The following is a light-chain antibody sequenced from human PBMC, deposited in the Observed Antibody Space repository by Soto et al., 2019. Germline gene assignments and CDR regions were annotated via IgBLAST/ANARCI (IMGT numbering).Light chain of an antibody. V-gene: IGLV2-14*01. CDR3: NSLRVNHLYG. J-gene: IGLJ1*01. CDR1: SNDIGRYNH. Sequence: QSVLTQPASVSGSPGQSITISCTGTSNDIGRYNHVSWYQHHPSKAPKLIIYEVTHRPAGISDRFSASKSGNTASLTISGLQAEDEADYYCNSLRVNHLYGFGTGTKVTVL. CDR2: EVT.